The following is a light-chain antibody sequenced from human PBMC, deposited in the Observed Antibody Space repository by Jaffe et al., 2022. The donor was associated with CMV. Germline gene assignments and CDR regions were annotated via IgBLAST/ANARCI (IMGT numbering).Light chain of an antibody. CDR3: QSYDSSLSGSV. J-gene: IGLJ2*01. Sequence: QSVLTQPPSVSGAPGQRVTISCTGRSSNIGTGFDVHWYQQLPGRAPKLLIYGNTNRPSGVPDRFSGSKSGTSVSLAITGLQAEDEADYYCQSYDSSLSGSVFGGGTKLTVL. CDR1: SSNIGTGFD. V-gene: IGLV1-40*01. CDR2: GNT.